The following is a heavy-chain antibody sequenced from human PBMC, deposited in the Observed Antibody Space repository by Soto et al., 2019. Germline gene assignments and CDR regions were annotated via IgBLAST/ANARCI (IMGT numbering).Heavy chain of an antibody. J-gene: IGHJ4*02. V-gene: IGHV4-39*01. D-gene: IGHD3-22*01. Sequence: QLQLQESCPVLVKPSETLSLTCTVPGGSISSSSYYWGWIRQPPGKGLEWIGSIYYSGSTYYNPSLKSRVNISVDTSKNQVSLELSSVTPADKAVYYCARHYYDRSGYYQIDYRGRGTLKTVSS. CDR2: IYYSGST. CDR1: GGSISSSSYY. CDR3: ARHYYDRSGYYQIDY.